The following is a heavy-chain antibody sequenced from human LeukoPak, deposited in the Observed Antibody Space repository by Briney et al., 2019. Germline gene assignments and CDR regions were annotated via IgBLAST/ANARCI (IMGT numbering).Heavy chain of an antibody. Sequence: GASVKVSCKASGYTFTSYYMHWVRQAPGQGLEWMGIINPSGGSTSYAQKFQGRVTMTRDTSISTAYMELSRLRSDDTAVYYCAASVVVTNAFDIWGQGTMVTVSS. CDR1: GYTFTSYY. D-gene: IGHD2-2*01. CDR3: AASVVVTNAFDI. CDR2: INPSGGST. J-gene: IGHJ3*02. V-gene: IGHV1-46*01.